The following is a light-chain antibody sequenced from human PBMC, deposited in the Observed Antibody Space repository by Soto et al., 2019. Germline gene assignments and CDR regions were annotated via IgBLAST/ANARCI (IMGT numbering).Light chain of an antibody. CDR1: QSVSSSY. J-gene: IGKJ4*01. Sequence: EIVLTQSPGTLSLSPGERATLSCRASQSVSSSYLAWYQQKPGQAPRLLIYGASSRATGIPDRFSGSGSGTDFTLTISRLEPDDFAVYYCQQYGSSPLTFGGGTKVDTK. CDR2: GAS. V-gene: IGKV3-20*01. CDR3: QQYGSSPLT.